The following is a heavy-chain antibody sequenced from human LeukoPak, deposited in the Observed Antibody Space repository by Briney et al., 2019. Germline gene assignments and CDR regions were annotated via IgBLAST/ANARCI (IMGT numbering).Heavy chain of an antibody. CDR3: ARVAPPNPY. J-gene: IGHJ4*02. Sequence: SETLSLTCAVYGGSFSSYYWSWIRQPPGKGLEWIGEINHSGSTNYNPSLKSRVTISVDTSKKQFSLKMSSVTAADTAVYYCARVAPPNPYWGQGTLVTVSS. V-gene: IGHV4-34*01. CDR2: INHSGST. CDR1: GGSFSSYY.